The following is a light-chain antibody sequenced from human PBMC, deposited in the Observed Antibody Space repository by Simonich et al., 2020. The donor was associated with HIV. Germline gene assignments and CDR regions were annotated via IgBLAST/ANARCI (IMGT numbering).Light chain of an antibody. CDR1: VLAKEY. Sequence: SYELTQPSSVSVSTGQKARITCSGEVLAKEYARWFQQKSGQAHVLVIYKDRERPSGIPERFAGSSSGATVTLTISGAQVEDEADYYCQSYDNSLSGHVVFGGGTKLTVL. J-gene: IGLJ2*01. CDR2: KDR. CDR3: QSYDNSLSGHVV. V-gene: IGLV3-27*01.